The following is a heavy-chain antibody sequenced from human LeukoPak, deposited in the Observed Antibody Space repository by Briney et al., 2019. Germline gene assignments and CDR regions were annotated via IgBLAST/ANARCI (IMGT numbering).Heavy chain of an antibody. CDR3: ARADSTGYCSGGSCGFDY. Sequence: SETLSLTCTVSGGSISSGSYYWSWIRQPAGKGLEWIGRIYTSGSTNYNPSLKSRVTISVDTSKNQFSLKLSSVTAADTAVYYCARADSTGYCSGGSCGFDYWGQGTLVTVSS. J-gene: IGHJ4*02. V-gene: IGHV4-61*02. D-gene: IGHD2-15*01. CDR2: IYTSGST. CDR1: GGSISSGSYY.